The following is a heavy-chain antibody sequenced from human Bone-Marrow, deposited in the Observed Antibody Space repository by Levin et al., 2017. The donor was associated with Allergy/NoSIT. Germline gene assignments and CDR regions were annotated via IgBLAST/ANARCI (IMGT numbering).Heavy chain of an antibody. J-gene: IGHJ5*02. CDR1: GFTFSSYV. D-gene: IGHD3-10*01. Sequence: GGSLRLSCAASGFTFSSYVMTWVRQAPGKGLEWVSAISGSGGSTYYVDSVKGRLTISRDNSKNTLYLQMNTLRVEDTAVYYCAKDDPTNHGSGSWGQGTLVTVSS. V-gene: IGHV3-23*01. CDR3: AKDDPTNHGSGS. CDR2: ISGSGGST.